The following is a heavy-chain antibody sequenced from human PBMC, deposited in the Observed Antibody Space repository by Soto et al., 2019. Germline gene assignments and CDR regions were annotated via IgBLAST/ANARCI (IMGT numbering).Heavy chain of an antibody. CDR2: IKQDGSEK. CDR3: ARARRGSGGYGPQRWYFDL. V-gene: IGHV3-7*04. J-gene: IGHJ2*01. CDR1: GFTFSSYW. D-gene: IGHD3-10*01. Sequence: EVQLVESGGGLVQPGGSLRLSCAASGFTFSSYWMSWVRQAPGKGLEWVANIKQDGSEKYYVDSVKGRFTISRDNAKNSLYLQMNSLRAEDTAVYYCARARRGSGGYGPQRWYFDLWGRGTLVTASS.